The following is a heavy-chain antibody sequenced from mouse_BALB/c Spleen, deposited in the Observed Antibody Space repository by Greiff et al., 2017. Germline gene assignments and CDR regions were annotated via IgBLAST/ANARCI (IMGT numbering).Heavy chain of an antibody. V-gene: IGHV6-6*02. CDR3: TRDRYTYFDV. D-gene: IGHD2-14*01. J-gene: IGHJ1*01. CDR2: IRLKSNNYAT. Sequence: DVKLVESGGGLVQPGGSMKLSCVASGFTFSNYWMNWVRQSPEKGLEWVAEIRLKSNNYATHYAESVKGRFTISRDDSKSSVYLQMNNLRAEDTGIYYCTRDRYTYFDVWGAGTTVTVSS. CDR1: GFTFSNYW.